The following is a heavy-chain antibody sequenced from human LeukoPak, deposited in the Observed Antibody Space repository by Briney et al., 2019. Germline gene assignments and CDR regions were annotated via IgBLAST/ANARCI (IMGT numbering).Heavy chain of an antibody. J-gene: IGHJ4*02. CDR3: AREGYSYGYVRYFDY. V-gene: IGHV7-4-1*02. CDR1: GYTFTSYA. Sequence: ASVKVSCKASGYTFTSYAMNWVRQAPGQGLEWMGGINTNTGNPTYAQGFTGRFAFSLDTSVSTAYLQISSLKAEDTAVYYCAREGYSYGYVRYFDYWGQGTLVTVSS. D-gene: IGHD5-18*01. CDR2: INTNTGNP.